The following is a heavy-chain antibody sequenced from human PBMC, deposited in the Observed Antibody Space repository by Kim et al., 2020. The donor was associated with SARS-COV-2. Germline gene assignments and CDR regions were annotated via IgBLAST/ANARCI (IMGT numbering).Heavy chain of an antibody. CDR1: GFTFSSYA. CDR2: ISGSGGST. CDR3: AKDLELGIVVVPAAMGYFDY. J-gene: IGHJ4*02. D-gene: IGHD2-2*03. Sequence: GGSLRLSCAASGFTFSSYAMSWVRQAPGKGLEWVSAISGSGGSTYYADSVKGRFTISRDNSKNTLYLQMNSLRAEDTAVYYCAKDLELGIVVVPAAMGYFDYWGQGTLVTVSS. V-gene: IGHV3-23*01.